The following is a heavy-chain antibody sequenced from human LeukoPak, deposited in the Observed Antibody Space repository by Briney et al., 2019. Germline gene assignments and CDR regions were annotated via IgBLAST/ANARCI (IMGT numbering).Heavy chain of an antibody. CDR1: GHTFTSYY. V-gene: IGHV1-46*01. D-gene: IGHD3-3*01. CDR3: ARDQTSYYDFWSGYPGGFDP. J-gene: IGHJ5*02. Sequence: ASVKVSCKASGHTFTSYYMHWVRQAPGQGLEWMGIINPSGGSTSYAQKFQGRVTMTRDASTSTVYMELSSLRSEDTAVYYCARDQTSYYDFWSGYPGGFDPWGQGTVVTVSS. CDR2: INPSGGST.